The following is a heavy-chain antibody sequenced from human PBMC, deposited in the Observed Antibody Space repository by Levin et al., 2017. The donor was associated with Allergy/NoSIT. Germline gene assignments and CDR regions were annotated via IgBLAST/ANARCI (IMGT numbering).Heavy chain of an antibody. V-gene: IGHV3-66*01. D-gene: IGHD3-10*01. J-gene: IGHJ5*02. CDR1: GISVSSNY. CDR2: IYTGGST. CDR3: AREGVRGTLNWFDP. Sequence: AGGSLRLSCAASGISVSSNYMNWVRRAPGRGLEWVSIIYTGGSTYYADSVKDRFTISRDNSRNTVYLQMNSLTVEDTAVYYCAREGVRGTLNWFDPWGQGTLVTVSS.